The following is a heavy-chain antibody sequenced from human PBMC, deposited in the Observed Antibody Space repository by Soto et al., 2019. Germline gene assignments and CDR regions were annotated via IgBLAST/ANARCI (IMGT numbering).Heavy chain of an antibody. CDR3: AKDRYSSSAYYYYGMDA. D-gene: IGHD6-6*01. J-gene: IGHJ6*02. V-gene: IGHV3-9*01. CDR1: GFIFDDYA. Sequence: EVQLVESGGGLVQPGRYLRLCCAASGFIFDDYAMHWVRQAPGKGLEWVAVISGNSGSLGYADSVKGRFTISRDNAKNSLYLQMNRLRAEDTALYYCAKDRYSSSAYYYYGMDAWGQGTTVTVSS. CDR2: ISGNSGSL.